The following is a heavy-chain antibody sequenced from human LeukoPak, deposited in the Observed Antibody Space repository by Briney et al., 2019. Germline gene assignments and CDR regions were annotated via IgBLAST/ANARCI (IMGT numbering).Heavy chain of an antibody. CDR1: GGSISSGGYS. J-gene: IGHJ4*02. CDR2: IYHSGST. Sequence: PSETLSLTCAVSGGSISSGGYSWSWIRQPPGKGLEWIGYIYHSGSTYYNPSLKSRVTISVDRSKNQFSLKLSSVTAADTAVYYCARGARGYSYGPFDYWGQGTLVTVSS. CDR3: ARGARGYSYGPFDY. D-gene: IGHD5-18*01. V-gene: IGHV4-30-2*01.